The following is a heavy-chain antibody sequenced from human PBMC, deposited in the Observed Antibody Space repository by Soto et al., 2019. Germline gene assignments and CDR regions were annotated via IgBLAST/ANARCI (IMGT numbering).Heavy chain of an antibody. V-gene: IGHV2-26*01. Sequence: QVTLKESGPVLVKPTETLTLTCTVSGFSLTNARMGVSWIRQPPGKALEWLAHIFSDDEKSYSTSLKSRLTISXXTXKXPVVLTMTNMDPVDTATYYCARKGILGRLDRYYFDHWGQGTLVTVSS. CDR1: GFSLTNARMG. CDR2: IFSDDEK. J-gene: IGHJ4*02. CDR3: ARKGILGRLDRYYFDH. D-gene: IGHD1-26*01.